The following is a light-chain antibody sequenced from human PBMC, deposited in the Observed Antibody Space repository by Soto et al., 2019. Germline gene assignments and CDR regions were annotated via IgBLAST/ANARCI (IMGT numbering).Light chain of an antibody. J-gene: IGLJ1*01. CDR3: SSYASSSTLV. Sequence: QSALTQPASVSGSPGQSITISCTGTSSDVGGYSYVSWYQQHPGKAPKLMIYEVTDRPSGVSNRFSGSKSGNTASLTISGLQAEDEAEYYCSSYASSSTLVFGTGTKLTVL. V-gene: IGLV2-14*01. CDR1: SSDVGGYSY. CDR2: EVT.